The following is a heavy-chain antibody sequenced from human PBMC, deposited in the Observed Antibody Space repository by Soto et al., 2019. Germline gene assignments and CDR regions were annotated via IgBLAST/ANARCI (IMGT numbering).Heavy chain of an antibody. D-gene: IGHD1-7*01. V-gene: IGHV6-1*01. Sequence: PSQTLSLTCVISGDSVSSSTAAWNWIRQSPSRGLEWLGRTYYRSRWYNDYAVSVRSRITVNADTSKNQFSLHLNSVTPEDTAVYYCVGTSSLQWYYMDVWDKGTTVPVSS. J-gene: IGHJ6*03. CDR1: GDSVSSSTAA. CDR2: TYYRSRWYN. CDR3: VGTSSLQWYYMDV.